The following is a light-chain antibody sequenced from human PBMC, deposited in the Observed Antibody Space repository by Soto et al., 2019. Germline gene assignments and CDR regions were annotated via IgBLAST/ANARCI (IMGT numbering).Light chain of an antibody. Sequence: EIVMTQSPATLSVSPGERATLSCRASQSVTSNLAWYQQKPGQAPRLLIYGASTRAAGIPARVSGSGSGTEFTLTISSLQSEDFAVYYCQQRSSWPRAFGQGTKVDIK. V-gene: IGKV3-15*01. CDR3: QQRSSWPRA. CDR1: QSVTSN. CDR2: GAS. J-gene: IGKJ1*01.